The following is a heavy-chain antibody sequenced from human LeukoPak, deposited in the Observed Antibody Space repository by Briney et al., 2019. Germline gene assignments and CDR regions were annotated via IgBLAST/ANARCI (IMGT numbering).Heavy chain of an antibody. D-gene: IGHD2-2*01. V-gene: IGHV1-18*01. CDR3: ARVDSEVPATKAEYFQH. Sequence: ASVKVSCKASGYTFTSYGISWVRQAPGQGLEWMGWISAYNGNTNYAQKLQGRVTMTTDTSTSTAYMELRSLRSDDTAVYYCARVDSEVPATKAEYFQHWGQGTLVTVSS. CDR2: ISAYNGNT. CDR1: GYTFTSYG. J-gene: IGHJ1*01.